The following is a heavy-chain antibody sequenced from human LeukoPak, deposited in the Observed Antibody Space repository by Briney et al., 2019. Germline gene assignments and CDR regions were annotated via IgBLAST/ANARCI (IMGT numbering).Heavy chain of an antibody. Sequence: HPGGSLRLSCAASGFTFSSYGMHWVRQAPGKGLEWVAFIRYDGSNKYYADSVKGRFTISRDNSKNTLYLQMNSLRAEDTAVYYCAKDVFMANWGMNFDYWGQGTLVTVSS. CDR3: AKDVFMANWGMNFDY. J-gene: IGHJ4*02. CDR2: IRYDGSNK. V-gene: IGHV3-30*02. CDR1: GFTFSSYG. D-gene: IGHD7-27*01.